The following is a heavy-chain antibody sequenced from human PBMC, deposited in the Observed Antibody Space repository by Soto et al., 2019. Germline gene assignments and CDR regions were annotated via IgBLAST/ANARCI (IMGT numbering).Heavy chain of an antibody. V-gene: IGHV3-23*01. J-gene: IGHJ4*02. CDR3: AKGDSSGYYNFDY. CDR1: GFTFSSYA. D-gene: IGHD3-22*01. CDR2: ISGSGGST. Sequence: EVHLLESGGGLVQPGGSLRLSCAASGFTFSSYAMSWVRQAPGKGLEWVSAISGSGGSTYYADSVKGRFTISRDNSKNTLYLQMNSLRAEDTAVYYCAKGDSSGYYNFDYWGQGTLVTVSS.